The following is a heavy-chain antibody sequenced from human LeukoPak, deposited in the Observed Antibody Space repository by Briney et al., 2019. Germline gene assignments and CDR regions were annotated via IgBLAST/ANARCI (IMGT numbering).Heavy chain of an antibody. CDR2: ISGSGGST. CDR1: GFTFSSYS. Sequence: GGSLRLSCAASGFTFSSYSMNWVRQAPGKGLEWVSAISGSGGSTYYADSVKGRFTISRDNSKNTLYLRTNSLRAEDTAVYYCAKTKWELPIYYFDYWGQGTLVTVSS. D-gene: IGHD1-26*01. V-gene: IGHV3-23*01. J-gene: IGHJ4*02. CDR3: AKTKWELPIYYFDY.